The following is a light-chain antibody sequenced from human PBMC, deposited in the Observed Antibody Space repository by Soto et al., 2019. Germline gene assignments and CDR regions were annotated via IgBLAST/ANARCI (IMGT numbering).Light chain of an antibody. CDR2: DAS. Sequence: DLQMTQSPSTLSASVGDRVTITCRASQSIHRWLAWYHQKPGKAPKPLIYDASTMESGVTSRFSGSRSGTEFNLTITSLQPDDFATSYCQQYSSYLYTFGQGTKLVIK. CDR3: QQYSSYLYT. CDR1: QSIHRW. V-gene: IGKV1-5*01. J-gene: IGKJ2*01.